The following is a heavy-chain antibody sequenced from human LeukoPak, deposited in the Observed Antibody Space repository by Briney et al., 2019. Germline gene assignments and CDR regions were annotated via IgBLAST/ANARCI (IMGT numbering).Heavy chain of an antibody. CDR2: IKQDGSEK. CDR3: ARDIDRNWFDP. Sequence: GGSQRLSCAASGFTFSSYWMSWVRQAPGKGLEWVANIKQDGSEKYYVDSVKGRFTISRDNAKNSLYLQMNSLRAEDTAVYYCARDIDRNWFDPWGQGTLVTVSS. J-gene: IGHJ5*02. V-gene: IGHV3-7*01. CDR1: GFTFSSYW. D-gene: IGHD1-26*01.